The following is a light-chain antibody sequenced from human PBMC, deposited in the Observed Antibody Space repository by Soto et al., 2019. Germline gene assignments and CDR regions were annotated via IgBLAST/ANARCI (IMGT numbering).Light chain of an antibody. CDR3: QQSFRTPFT. Sequence: DIQMTQSPSSLSASVGDRVNITCRASQSISSYLNWYQQKPGKAPKLLAYAASRLQSGVPSRFSGTGSGTDFTLTISSLQPEDFATYYCQQSFRTPFTFGPGNKLDIK. CDR2: AAS. J-gene: IGKJ3*01. V-gene: IGKV1-39*01. CDR1: QSISSY.